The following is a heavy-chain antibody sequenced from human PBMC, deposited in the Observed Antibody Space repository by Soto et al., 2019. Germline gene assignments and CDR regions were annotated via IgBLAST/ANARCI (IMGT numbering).Heavy chain of an antibody. Sequence: SETLSLTCTVSGGSISSGGYYWSWIRQHPGKGLEWIGYIYYSGSTYYNPSLKSRVTISVDTSKNQFSLKLSSVTAADTAVYYCARSAEGSSWYANIDYWGQGTLVTV. J-gene: IGHJ4*02. CDR3: ARSAEGSSWYANIDY. CDR1: GGSISSGGYY. V-gene: IGHV4-31*03. CDR2: IYYSGST. D-gene: IGHD6-13*01.